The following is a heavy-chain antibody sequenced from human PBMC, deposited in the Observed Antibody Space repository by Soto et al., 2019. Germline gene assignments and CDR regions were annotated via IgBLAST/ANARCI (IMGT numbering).Heavy chain of an antibody. CDR3: ASSDLVPAAIRYFQH. V-gene: IGHV1-18*01. Sequence: AASVKVSCKASGYTFTSYGISWVRQAPGQGLEWMGWISAYNGNTNYAQKLQGRVTMTTDTSTSTAYMELRSLRSDDTAVYYCASSDLVPAAIRYFQHWGQGTLVTVSS. CDR1: GYTFTSYG. CDR2: ISAYNGNT. J-gene: IGHJ1*01. D-gene: IGHD2-2*02.